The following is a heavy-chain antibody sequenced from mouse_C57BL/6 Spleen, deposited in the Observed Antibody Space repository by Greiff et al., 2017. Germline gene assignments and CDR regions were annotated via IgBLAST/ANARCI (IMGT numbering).Heavy chain of an antibody. V-gene: IGHV5-17*01. Sequence: VQLKESGGGLVKPGGSLKLSCAASGFAFSDYGLHWVRQAPEKGLEWVAYISSGSSTIYYADTVKGRFTISRDNAKNTLFLQMTSLRSEDTAMYYCARRYSNPPFDYWGQGTTLTVAS. CDR2: ISSGSSTI. J-gene: IGHJ2*01. CDR1: GFAFSDYG. CDR3: ARRYSNPPFDY. D-gene: IGHD2-5*01.